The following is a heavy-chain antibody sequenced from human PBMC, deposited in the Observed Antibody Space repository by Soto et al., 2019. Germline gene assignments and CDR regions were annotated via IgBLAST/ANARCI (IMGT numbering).Heavy chain of an antibody. Sequence: EVQLVESGGGLVQPGGSLRLSCAASGFTFSSYWMSWVRQAPGKRLEWVANIKQDGSEKYYVDSVKGRFTISRDNAKNSLYLQMNSLRAEDTAVYYCARVKPYCSSTSCYYYFDYWGQGTLVTVSS. CDR3: ARVKPYCSSTSCYYYFDY. D-gene: IGHD2-2*01. J-gene: IGHJ4*02. CDR2: IKQDGSEK. CDR1: GFTFSSYW. V-gene: IGHV3-7*05.